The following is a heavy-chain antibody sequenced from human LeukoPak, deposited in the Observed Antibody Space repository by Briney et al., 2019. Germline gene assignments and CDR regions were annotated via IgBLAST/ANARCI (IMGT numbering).Heavy chain of an antibody. CDR1: GFTFSSFA. J-gene: IGHJ4*01. D-gene: IGHD2/OR15-2a*01. Sequence: SGGSLRLSWAASGFTFSSFAMSWVRQAPGKGLEWVSGFSETNSGIYYADSVKGRFTISRDNSRNTLYLQMNSLGVEDTAIYFCAKVVQTGNSMFDYWGQGALVTVSS. CDR2: FSETNSGI. V-gene: IGHV3-23*01. CDR3: AKVVQTGNSMFDY.